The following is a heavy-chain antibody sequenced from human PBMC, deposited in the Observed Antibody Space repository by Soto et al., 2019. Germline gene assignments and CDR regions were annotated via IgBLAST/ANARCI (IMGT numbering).Heavy chain of an antibody. V-gene: IGHV4-59*01. J-gene: IGHJ4*02. CDR3: ARGVATSPFDY. D-gene: IGHD5-12*01. CDR2: IYYSGST. CDR1: GGSISSYY. Sequence: SETLSLTCTVSGGSISSYYWSWIRQPPGKGLEWIGYIYYSGSTNYNPSLKSRVTISVDTSKNQFSLKLSSVTAADTAVYYCARGVATSPFDYWGQGTLVTVSS.